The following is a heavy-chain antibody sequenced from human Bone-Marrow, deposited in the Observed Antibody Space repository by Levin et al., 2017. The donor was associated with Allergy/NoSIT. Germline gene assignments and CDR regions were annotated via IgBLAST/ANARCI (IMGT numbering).Heavy chain of an antibody. CDR2: IYYSGST. CDR3: ASKGGIAAAGHLDWYFDL. J-gene: IGHJ2*01. D-gene: IGHD6-13*01. CDR1: GGSISSYY. V-gene: IGHV4-59*01. Sequence: PSETLSLTCTVSGGSISSYYWSWIRQPPGKGLEWIGYIYYSGSTNYNPSLKSRVTISVDTSKNQFSLKLSSVTAADTAVYYCASKGGIAAAGHLDWYFDLWGRGTLVTVSS.